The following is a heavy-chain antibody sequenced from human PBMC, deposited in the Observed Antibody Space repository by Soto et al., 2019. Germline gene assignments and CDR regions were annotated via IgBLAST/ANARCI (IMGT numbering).Heavy chain of an antibody. Sequence: GGSLRLSCAASGFTFSSYSMNWVRQAPGKGLEWVSYISSSSSTIYYADSVKGRFTISRDNAKNSLYLQMNSLRAEDTDVYYCESSSVLRFLEGTGMDVWGKXTTVTVSS. CDR2: ISSSSSTI. D-gene: IGHD3-3*01. J-gene: IGHJ6*04. CDR1: GFTFSSYS. CDR3: ESSSVLRFLEGTGMDV. V-gene: IGHV3-48*01.